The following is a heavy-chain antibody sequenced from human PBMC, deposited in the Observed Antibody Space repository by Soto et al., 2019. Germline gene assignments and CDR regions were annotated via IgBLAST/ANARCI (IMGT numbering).Heavy chain of an antibody. CDR2: ISYDGSNK. J-gene: IGHJ4*02. V-gene: IGHV3-30*03. Sequence: PGGSLRLSCAASGFTFSSYGMHWVRQAPGKGLEWVAVISYDGSNKYYADSVKGRFTISRDNSKNTLYLQMNSLRAEDTAVYYCAVDTAMVISGWGQGTLVTVSS. CDR3: AVDTAMVISG. CDR1: GFTFSSYG. D-gene: IGHD5-18*01.